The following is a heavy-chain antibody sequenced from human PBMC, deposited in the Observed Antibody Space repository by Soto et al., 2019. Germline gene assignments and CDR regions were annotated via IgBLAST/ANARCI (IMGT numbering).Heavy chain of an antibody. CDR1: GGSISSGGYY. V-gene: IGHV4-30-4*08. J-gene: IGHJ4*02. Sequence: SETLSLTCTVSGGSISSGGYYWSWIRQHPGKGLEWIGYIYYIGSTYYNPSLKSRVTISVDTSKNQFSLKLSSVTAADTAVYYCASNSYGYTFYDYCGQGTLVTVSS. CDR3: ASNSYGYTFYDY. CDR2: IYYIGST. D-gene: IGHD5-18*01.